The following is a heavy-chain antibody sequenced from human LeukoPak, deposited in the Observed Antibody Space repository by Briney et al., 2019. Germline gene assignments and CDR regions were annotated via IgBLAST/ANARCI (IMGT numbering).Heavy chain of an antibody. V-gene: IGHV3-21*01. J-gene: IGHJ6*02. Sequence: GGSLRLSCAASGFTFSSYSMNWVRQAPGKGLEWVSSISSSSSYIYYADSVKGRFTISRDNAKNSLYLQMNSLRAEDTAVYYCARGGGLPYGSGSYYPYGMDVWGQGTTVTVSS. CDR3: ARGGGLPYGSGSYYPYGMDV. CDR1: GFTFSSYS. D-gene: IGHD3-10*01. CDR2: ISSSSSYI.